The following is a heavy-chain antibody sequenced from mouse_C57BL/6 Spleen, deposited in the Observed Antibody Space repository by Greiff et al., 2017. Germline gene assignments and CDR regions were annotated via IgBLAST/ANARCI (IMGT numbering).Heavy chain of an antibody. D-gene: IGHD4-1*01. CDR2: INPGSGGT. CDR3: AKTEDYAMDY. Sequence: VQLQESGAELVRPGTSVTVSCKASGYAFTNYLIEWVKQRPGQGLEWIGVINPGSGGTNYNEKFKGKATLTADKSSSTAYMQLSSLTSEDSAVYFCAKTEDYAMDYWGQGTSVTVSS. CDR1: GYAFTNYL. V-gene: IGHV1-54*01. J-gene: IGHJ4*01.